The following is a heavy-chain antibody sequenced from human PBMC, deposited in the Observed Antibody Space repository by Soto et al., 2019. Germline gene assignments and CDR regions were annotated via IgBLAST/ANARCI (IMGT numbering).Heavy chain of an antibody. Sequence: QVHLVQSGAEVKKPGASVKVSCKCSGYTFTSYDITWVRQAPGQGLEWMGWISAHNGNTDYAQKLQGRVTVTRDTSTSTAYMELRSLRSDDTAVYYCARGRYGDYWGQGALVTVSS. V-gene: IGHV1-18*01. CDR1: GYTFTSYD. D-gene: IGHD1-1*01. CDR2: ISAHNGNT. J-gene: IGHJ4*02. CDR3: ARGRYGDY.